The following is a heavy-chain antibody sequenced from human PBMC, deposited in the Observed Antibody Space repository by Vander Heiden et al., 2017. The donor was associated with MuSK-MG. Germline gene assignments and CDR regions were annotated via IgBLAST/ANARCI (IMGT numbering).Heavy chain of an antibody. CDR1: GYTFSTYG. CDR3: ARARYNGKDVLDL. D-gene: IGHD1-20*01. J-gene: IGHJ3*01. Sequence: QVQLVQSGAEVQKPGASVKVSCKASGYTFSTYGVTWVRQAPGQGLEWMGWISARNGNTYYSQKFQDRVTLTTDTSTSTAYMELRSLRSDDTAVYSCARARYNGKDVLDLWGQGTMVIVSS. V-gene: IGHV1-18*01. CDR2: ISARNGNT.